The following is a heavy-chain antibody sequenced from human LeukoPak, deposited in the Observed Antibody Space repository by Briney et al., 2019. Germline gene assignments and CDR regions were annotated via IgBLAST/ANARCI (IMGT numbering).Heavy chain of an antibody. CDR1: GDSICSGGYF. J-gene: IGHJ4*02. V-gene: IGHV4-31*03. CDR2: IYYSGST. Sequence: SETLSLTCTVSGDSICSGGYFWSWIRQHPGRGLEWIGYIYYSGSTYYNPSLKSRVTISVDTSKNQISLKLSSVTAADTAVYYCARLVLRYFVWFDYWGQGTLVTVSS. CDR3: ARLVLRYFVWFDY. D-gene: IGHD3-9*01.